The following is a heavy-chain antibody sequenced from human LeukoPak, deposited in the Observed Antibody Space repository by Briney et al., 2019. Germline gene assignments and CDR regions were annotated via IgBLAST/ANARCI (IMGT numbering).Heavy chain of an antibody. D-gene: IGHD3-10*02. Sequence: GGSLRLSRATSGFTFNKYWMHWVRQAPGKGLEWVSYISSSGSTIYYADSVKGRFTISRDNAKNSLYLQMNSLRAEDTAVYYCAELGITMIGGVWGKGTTVTISS. V-gene: IGHV3-48*03. CDR1: GFTFNKYW. J-gene: IGHJ6*04. CDR3: AELGITMIGGV. CDR2: ISSSGSTI.